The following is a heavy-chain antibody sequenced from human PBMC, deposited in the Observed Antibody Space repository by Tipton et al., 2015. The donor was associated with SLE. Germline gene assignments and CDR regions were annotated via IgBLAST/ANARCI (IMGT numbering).Heavy chain of an antibody. CDR1: GGSISGSHYY. D-gene: IGHD6-19*01. CDR3: AKSVAVRPKFDN. Sequence: TLSLTCTVSGGSISGSHYYWGWIRQPPGKGLEWIGSIYYSGSTYYNPSLKSRVTISVDTSRTHFSLKLTSVTAADTAVYYCAKSVAVRPKFDNWGQGALVTVSS. V-gene: IGHV4-39*07. CDR2: IYYSGST. J-gene: IGHJ4*02.